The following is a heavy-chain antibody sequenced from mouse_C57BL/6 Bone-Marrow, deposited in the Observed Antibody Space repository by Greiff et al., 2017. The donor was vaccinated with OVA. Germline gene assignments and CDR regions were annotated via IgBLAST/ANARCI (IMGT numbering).Heavy chain of an antibody. CDR3: ALTGTHYFDY. CDR1: GYAFSSSW. CDR2: IYPGDGDT. J-gene: IGHJ2*01. Sequence: VQLQQSGPELVKPGASVKISCKASGYAFSSSWMNWVKQRPGKGLEWIGRIYPGDGDTNYNGKFKGKAKLTADKSSSTAYMQLSSLTSEDSAVYFCALTGTHYFDYWGQGTTLTVSS. D-gene: IGHD4-1*01. V-gene: IGHV1-82*01.